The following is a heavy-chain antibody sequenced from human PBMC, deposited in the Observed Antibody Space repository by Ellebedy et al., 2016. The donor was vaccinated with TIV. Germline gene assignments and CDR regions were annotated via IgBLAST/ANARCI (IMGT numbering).Heavy chain of an antibody. Sequence: GESLKISCKGPGYSITSYWNGWVRQMPGKGLEWMGISYPGDYDTRYSPSFQVQVTISADKSISTAYLQWSSPKASDTAMYYCARLGSIGGGHLDYWGQGTLVTVSS. J-gene: IGHJ4*02. CDR1: GYSITSYW. CDR2: SYPGDYDT. D-gene: IGHD2-15*01. CDR3: ARLGSIGGGHLDY. V-gene: IGHV5-51*01.